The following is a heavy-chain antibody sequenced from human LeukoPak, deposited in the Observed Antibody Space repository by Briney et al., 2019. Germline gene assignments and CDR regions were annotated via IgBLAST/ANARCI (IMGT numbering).Heavy chain of an antibody. CDR3: ARDASRRVIYYGMDV. V-gene: IGHV3-9*01. Sequence: PGGSLRLSCAASGFTFDDYAMHWVRQAPGKGLEWVSGISWSSGNIGYADSVKGRFTISRDNAKNSLYLEMNSLRTEDTALYFCARDASRRVIYYGMDVWGQGTTVAVSS. CDR2: ISWSSGNI. J-gene: IGHJ6*02. CDR1: GFTFDDYA.